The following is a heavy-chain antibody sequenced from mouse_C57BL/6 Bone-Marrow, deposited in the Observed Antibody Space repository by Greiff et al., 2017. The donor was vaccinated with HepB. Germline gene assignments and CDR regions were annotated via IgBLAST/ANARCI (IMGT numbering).Heavy chain of an antibody. CDR3: ARPAMDY. CDR1: GFTFSDYG. V-gene: IGHV5-17*01. Sequence: EVHLVESGGGLVKPGWSLKLSCAASGFTFSDYGMHWVRQAPEKGLEWVAYISSGSSTIYYADTVKGRFTISRDNAKNTLFLQMTSLRSEDTAMYYCARPAMDYWGQGTSVTVSS. CDR2: ISSGSSTI. J-gene: IGHJ4*01.